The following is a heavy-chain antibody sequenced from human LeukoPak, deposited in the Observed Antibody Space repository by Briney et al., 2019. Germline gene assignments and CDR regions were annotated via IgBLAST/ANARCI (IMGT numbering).Heavy chain of an antibody. V-gene: IGHV3-73*01. CDR3: ATLDFDY. J-gene: IGHJ4*02. CDR1: GFTFSGSD. CDR2: IRIKTDSYAT. Sequence: PGGSLRLSCAASGFTFSGSDMHWVRQASGKGLEWAGRIRIKTDSYATAYAASVIGRFTISRDDSKNTAYLQMNSLKTEDTAVYYCATLDFDYWGQGTLVTVSS.